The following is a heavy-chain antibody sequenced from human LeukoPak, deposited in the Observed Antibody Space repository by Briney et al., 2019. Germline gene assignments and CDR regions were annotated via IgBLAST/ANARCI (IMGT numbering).Heavy chain of an antibody. D-gene: IGHD2-2*01. CDR2: INPNSGGT. J-gene: IGHJ4*02. CDR3: ARGGSTVVVVPAANLPSDY. CDR1: GYTFTGYY. Sequence: ASVKVSCKASGYTFTGYYMHWVRQAPGQGLEWMGWINPNSGGTNYAQKFQGRVTMTRDTSISAAFLELSMLTSDDTAVYYCARGGSTVVVVPAANLPSDYWGQGTLVTVSS. V-gene: IGHV1-2*02.